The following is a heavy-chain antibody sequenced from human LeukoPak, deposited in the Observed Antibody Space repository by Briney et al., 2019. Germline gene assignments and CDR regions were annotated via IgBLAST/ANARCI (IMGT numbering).Heavy chain of an antibody. Sequence: ASVKVSCKASGGTFSSYAISWVRQAPGQGLEWMGGIIPIFGTANYAQKFQGRVTITTDESTSTAYMELSSLRSEDTAVYYCARVGTYCGGDCYFDYWGQGTLVTVSS. D-gene: IGHD2-21*01. V-gene: IGHV1-69*05. CDR2: IIPIFGTA. CDR1: GGTFSSYA. CDR3: ARVGTYCGGDCYFDY. J-gene: IGHJ4*02.